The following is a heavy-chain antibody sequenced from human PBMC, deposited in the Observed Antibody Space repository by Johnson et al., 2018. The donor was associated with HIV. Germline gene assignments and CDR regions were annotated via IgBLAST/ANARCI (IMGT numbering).Heavy chain of an antibody. V-gene: IGHV3-30-3*02. CDR1: GFTFSSYS. CDR3: AKSPGKDNGGNSGGIDF. J-gene: IGHJ3*01. Sequence: QVQLVESGGGVVQPGRSLRLSCAASGFTFSSYSMHWVRQAPGKGLEWVAVISYDGSNKHYADSVTGRFTLPRYNSKNTLYLQMNSLRAEDTATYYCAKSPGKDNGGNSGGIDFWGQGTRVTVSS. D-gene: IGHD4-23*01. CDR2: ISYDGSNK.